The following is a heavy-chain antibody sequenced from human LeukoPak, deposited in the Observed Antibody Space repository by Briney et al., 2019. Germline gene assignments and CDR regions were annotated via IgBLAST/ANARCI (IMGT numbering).Heavy chain of an antibody. V-gene: IGHV3-23*01. CDR3: AEHQDYGAFDY. CDR2: ISGRADGT. CDR1: GFNFNSHA. J-gene: IGHJ4*02. Sequence: PGGSLRLSCTASGFNFNSHAMSWVRQAPGKGLEWVSAISGRADGTHYADSVRGRFTISRDNSRNTVDLLMNSLRADDTAVFYCAEHQDYGAFDYWGQGTLVTVSS. D-gene: IGHD4-17*01.